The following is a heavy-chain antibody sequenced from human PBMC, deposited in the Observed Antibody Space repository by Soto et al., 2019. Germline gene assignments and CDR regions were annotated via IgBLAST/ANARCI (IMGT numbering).Heavy chain of an antibody. CDR3: ARGLVAGTQSYYYYYYGMDV. CDR1: GFTFSDYY. CDR2: ISSSGSTI. V-gene: IGHV3-11*01. Sequence: GGSLRLSCAASGFTFSDYYMSWIRQAPGKGLEWVSYISSSGSTIYHADSVKGRFTISRDNAKNSLYLQMNSLRAEDTAVYYCARGLVAGTQSYYYYYYGMDVWGQGPTVTVSS. D-gene: IGHD6-19*01. J-gene: IGHJ6*02.